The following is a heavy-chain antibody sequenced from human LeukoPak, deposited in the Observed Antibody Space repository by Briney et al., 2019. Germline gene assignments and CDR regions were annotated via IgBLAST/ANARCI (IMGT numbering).Heavy chain of an antibody. CDR1: GVSISSSY. V-gene: IGHV4-59*01. J-gene: IGHJ4*02. Sequence: SGTLSLTCTVSGVSISSSYWTWIRQPPGKGLDWIGNIYHSGITNYNPSLKGRLTMSVDTSKNQFSLKLTTVTAADTAVYYCATGSGWNGYWGQGTLVTVSS. CDR3: ATGSGWNGY. CDR2: IYHSGIT. D-gene: IGHD6-19*01.